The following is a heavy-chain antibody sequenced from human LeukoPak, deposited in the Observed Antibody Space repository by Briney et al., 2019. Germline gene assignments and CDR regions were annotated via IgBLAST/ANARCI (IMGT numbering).Heavy chain of an antibody. Sequence: PGGSLRLSCAASGFTFSSYWMHWVRQAPGKGLVWVSRINSDGSSTSYADSVKGRFTISRDNAKNTLYLQMNSLRAEDTAMYYCARAVDYYDRGDYWGQGTLVTVSS. CDR2: INSDGSST. J-gene: IGHJ4*02. CDR3: ARAVDYYDRGDY. CDR1: GFTFSSYW. V-gene: IGHV3-74*01. D-gene: IGHD3-22*01.